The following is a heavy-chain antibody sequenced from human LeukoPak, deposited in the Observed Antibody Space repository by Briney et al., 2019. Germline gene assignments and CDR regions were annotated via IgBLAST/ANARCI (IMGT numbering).Heavy chain of an antibody. Sequence: GGSLRLSCAASGFTFSDYYMSWIRQAPGKGLEWVSYISSSGSTIYYADSVKGRFTISRDNAKNSLYLQMNSLRAEDTAVYYCAREQWLVRVAFDIWGQGTMVTVSS. D-gene: IGHD6-19*01. V-gene: IGHV3-11*04. CDR1: GFTFSDYY. CDR2: ISSSGSTI. CDR3: AREQWLVRVAFDI. J-gene: IGHJ3*02.